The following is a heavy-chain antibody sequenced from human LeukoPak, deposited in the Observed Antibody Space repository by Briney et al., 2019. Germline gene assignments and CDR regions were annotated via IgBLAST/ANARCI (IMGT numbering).Heavy chain of an antibody. Sequence: GGSLRLSCVVSGISLSNYAMTWVRQAPGKGLEWVSAISGSGGSTYYADSVKGRFTISRDNSKNTLYLQMNSLRAEDTAVYYCAKKGTSGFDYWGQGTLVNVSS. V-gene: IGHV3-23*01. CDR1: GISLSNYA. D-gene: IGHD3-10*01. CDR3: AKKGTSGFDY. J-gene: IGHJ4*02. CDR2: ISGSGGST.